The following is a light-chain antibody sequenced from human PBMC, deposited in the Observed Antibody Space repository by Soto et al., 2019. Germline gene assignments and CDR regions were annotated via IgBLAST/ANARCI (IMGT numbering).Light chain of an antibody. CDR3: SSSTNTNTLVI. CDR1: SSDIGRYKF. J-gene: IGLJ2*01. V-gene: IGLV2-14*01. Sequence: QSVLTQSASVSGSPGQSITISCTGTSSDIGRYKFVSWFQQHPGKAPKLMIFEGTNRPSGVSNRFSGSKSGNTASLTISGLQAEDEAIYFCSSSTNTNTLVIFGGGTKLTVL. CDR2: EGT.